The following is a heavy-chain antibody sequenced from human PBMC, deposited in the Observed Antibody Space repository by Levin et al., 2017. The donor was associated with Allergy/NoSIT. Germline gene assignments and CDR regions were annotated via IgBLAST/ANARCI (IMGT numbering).Heavy chain of an antibody. CDR1: GGSISSSSYY. CDR2: IYYSGST. D-gene: IGHD3-22*01. CDR3: ASYDSSGYYYPLLDY. Sequence: PSETLSLTCTVSGGSISSSSYYWGWIRQPPGKGLEWIGSIYYSGSTYYNPSLKSRVTISVDTSKNQFSLKLSSVTAADTAVYYCASYDSSGYYYPLLDYWGQGTLVTVSS. J-gene: IGHJ4*02. V-gene: IGHV4-39*07.